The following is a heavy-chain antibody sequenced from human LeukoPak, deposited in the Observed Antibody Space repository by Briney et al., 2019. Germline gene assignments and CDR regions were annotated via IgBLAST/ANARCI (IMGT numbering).Heavy chain of an antibody. J-gene: IGHJ4*02. CDR1: GGSISSYY. CDR2: IYYSGST. Sequence: PSKTLSLTCTVSGGSISSYYWSWIRQPPGKGLEWIGYIYYSGSTNYNPSLKSRVTISVDTSKNQFSLKLSSVTAADTAVYYCAIAEGSGYQFDYWGQGTLVTVSS. V-gene: IGHV4-59*01. D-gene: IGHD3-22*01. CDR3: AIAEGSGYQFDY.